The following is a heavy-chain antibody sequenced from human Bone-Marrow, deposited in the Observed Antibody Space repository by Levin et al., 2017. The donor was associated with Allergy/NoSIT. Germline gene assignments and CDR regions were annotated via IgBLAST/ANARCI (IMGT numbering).Heavy chain of an antibody. J-gene: IGHJ4*02. V-gene: IGHV3-15*01. Sequence: PGGSLRLSCAASGFTFSNAWMSWVRQAPGKGLEWVGRIKSKTDGGTTDYAAPVKGRFTISRDDSKNTLYLQMNSLKTEDTAVYYCTTGSVGATTFDYWGQGTLVTVSS. D-gene: IGHD1-26*01. CDR2: IKSKTDGGTT. CDR3: TTGSVGATTFDY. CDR1: GFTFSNAW.